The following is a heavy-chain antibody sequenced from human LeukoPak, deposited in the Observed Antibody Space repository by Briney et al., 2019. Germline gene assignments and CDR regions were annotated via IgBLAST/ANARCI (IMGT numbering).Heavy chain of an antibody. J-gene: IGHJ6*03. D-gene: IGHD3-22*01. CDR3: ARGRQDVTMIVVVMTAVSYYLDV. Sequence: PSETLSLTCAVYGGSFSGYYWTWIRQTPEKGLEWIGEMNPSGSTNYNPSLKSRVAISVDTSKNQFSLELSSVTAADTAVYYCARGRQDVTMIVVVMTAVSYYLDVWGKGTTVTVS. CDR2: MNPSGST. V-gene: IGHV4-34*01. CDR1: GGSFSGYY.